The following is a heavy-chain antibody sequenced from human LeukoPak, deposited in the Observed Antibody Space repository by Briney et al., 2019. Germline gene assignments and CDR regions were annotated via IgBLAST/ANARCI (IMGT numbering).Heavy chain of an antibody. CDR1: GFTVSSNY. J-gene: IGHJ4*01. CDR3: ARGQRDYYRSGRIPGSFDI. CDR2: IYSGGST. V-gene: IGHV3-66*01. Sequence: PGGSLRLSCAASGFTVSSNYMTWVRQAPGERLEWVSVIYSGGSTYYADSVKGRFTISRDNSKNTLYLQMNSLRAEDTAVYYCARGQRDYYRSGRIPGSFDIWGRGTLVTVSS. D-gene: IGHD3-10*01.